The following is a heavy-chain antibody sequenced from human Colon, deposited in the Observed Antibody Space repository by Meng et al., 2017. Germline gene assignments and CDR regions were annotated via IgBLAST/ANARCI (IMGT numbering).Heavy chain of an antibody. CDR2: INWNGGST. J-gene: IGHJ4*02. V-gene: IGHV3-20*04. CDR1: GFTFDDYG. D-gene: IGHD1-26*01. Sequence: GASLKISCAASGFTFDDYGMSWVRQAPGKGLEWVAGINWNGGSTGYADSVRGRFTISRDYAKNSLYLQMNSLRAEDTALYYCARDLHSGSYTDYWGQGTLVTVSS. CDR3: ARDLHSGSYTDY.